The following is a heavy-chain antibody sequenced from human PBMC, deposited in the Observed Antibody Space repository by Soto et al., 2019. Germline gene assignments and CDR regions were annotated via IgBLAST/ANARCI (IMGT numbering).Heavy chain of an antibody. CDR1: GFTFGTYA. D-gene: IGHD2-21*01. CDR2: IWYDGRIE. V-gene: IGHV3-33*01. J-gene: IGHJ4*02. CDR3: ARADCGGQCACDY. Sequence: GGSLRLSCAASGFTFGTYAMHWVRQAPGKGLEWVAGIWYDGRIENYAESVKGRFSISRDNSKNTVSLHMNSLRVEDTAIYYCARADCGGQCACDYWGQGTLVTVSS.